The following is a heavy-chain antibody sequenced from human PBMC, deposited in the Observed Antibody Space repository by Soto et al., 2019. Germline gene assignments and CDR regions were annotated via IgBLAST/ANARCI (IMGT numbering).Heavy chain of an antibody. CDR1: GYSFTSYW. CDR3: ARSIQYYYDSSGNYGMDV. D-gene: IGHD3-22*01. J-gene: IGHJ6*02. V-gene: IGHV5-51*01. CDR2: IYPGDSDT. Sequence: GESLKISCKGSGYSFTSYWIGWVRQMPGKGLEWMGIIYPGDSDTRYSPSFQGQVTISADKSISTAYLQWSSLKASDTAMYYCARSIQYYYDSSGNYGMDVWGQGTTVTVSS.